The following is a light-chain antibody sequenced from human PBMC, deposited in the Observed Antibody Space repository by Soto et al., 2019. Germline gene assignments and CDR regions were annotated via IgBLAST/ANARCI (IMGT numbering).Light chain of an antibody. V-gene: IGLV2-14*03. CDR3: TSWTTSTTMI. CDR2: DVN. Sequence: QSVLTQPPSVSGSPGQSITISCTGTSSYIGAYNFVSWYQQHPGKAPKLMLYDVNIRPSGVSNRFSGSKSGNTASLTISGLQAEDEADYYCTSWTTSTTMIFGGGTKVTVL. J-gene: IGLJ2*01. CDR1: SSYIGAYNF.